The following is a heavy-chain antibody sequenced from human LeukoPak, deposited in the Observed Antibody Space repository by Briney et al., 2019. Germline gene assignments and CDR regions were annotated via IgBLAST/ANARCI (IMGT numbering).Heavy chain of an antibody. J-gene: IGHJ5*02. CDR2: IYPGDSDT. V-gene: IGHV5-51*01. Sequence: GESLKISCKGSGYSFISYWIGWVRQMPGKGLEWMGIIYPGDSDTRYSPSFQGQVTISADKSISTAYLQWSSLKASDTAMYYCARRSRYNGSYHNWFDPWGQGTLVTVSS. D-gene: IGHD1-26*01. CDR1: GYSFISYW. CDR3: ARRSRYNGSYHNWFDP.